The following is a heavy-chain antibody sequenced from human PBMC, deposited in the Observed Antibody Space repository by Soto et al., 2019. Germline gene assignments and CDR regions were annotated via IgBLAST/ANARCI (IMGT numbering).Heavy chain of an antibody. CDR2: IIPYYNTL. D-gene: IGHD6-13*01. CDR3: SSGASRWYPYFLDS. Sequence: QAQVVQSGAEVRKPGSSVKLSCKASEGTFNSYAIAWVRQAPGQGLEWMGGIIPYYNTLNYAQKFQDRVTISADDSTNTVYMELSSLRSDDTAVYFCSSGASRWYPYFLDSWAQGTLVTVSS. CDR1: EGTFNSYA. V-gene: IGHV1-69*01. J-gene: IGHJ4*02.